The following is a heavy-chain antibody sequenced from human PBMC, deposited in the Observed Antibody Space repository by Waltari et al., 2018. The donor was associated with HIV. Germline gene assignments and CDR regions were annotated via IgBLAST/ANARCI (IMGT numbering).Heavy chain of an antibody. CDR3: AHGGSKRDCTGGVCYTGLNWFDP. V-gene: IGHV2-5*01. CDR1: GFSLSTSGVG. J-gene: IGHJ5*02. CDR2: IYWNDDK. D-gene: IGHD2-8*02. Sequence: QITLTESGPTLVKPTQTLTLTCTFSGFSLSTSGVGVGWIRQPPGKALEWLALIYWNDDKRYSPSLKSRFTITKDTSKNQVVLTMTNMDPVDTATYYCAHGGSKRDCTGGVCYTGLNWFDPWGQGTLVTVSS.